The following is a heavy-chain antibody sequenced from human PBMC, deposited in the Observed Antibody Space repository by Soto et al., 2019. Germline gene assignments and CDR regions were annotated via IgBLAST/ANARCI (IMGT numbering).Heavy chain of an antibody. V-gene: IGHV1-24*01. J-gene: IGHJ3*02. CDR3: APLPAVGIAVAGSSSAFDI. D-gene: IGHD6-19*01. CDR1: GYTLTELS. CDR2: FDPEDGET. Sequence: ASVKVSCKVSGYTLTELSMHWVRQAPGKGLEWMGGFDPEDGETIYAQKFQGRVTMTEDTSTDTAYMELGSLRSEDTAVYYCAPLPAVGIAVAGSSSAFDIWGQGTMVTVSS.